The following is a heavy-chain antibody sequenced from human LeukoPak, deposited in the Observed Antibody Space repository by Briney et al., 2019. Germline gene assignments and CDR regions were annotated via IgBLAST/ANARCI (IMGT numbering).Heavy chain of an antibody. D-gene: IGHD5-18*01. CDR3: ARDRWGYSYGGD. J-gene: IGHJ4*02. V-gene: IGHV3-23*01. CDR2: ISSSGGST. Sequence: PGGSLRLSCAASGFTFSTYGMIWVRQAPGKGLEWVSIISSSGGSTYYADSVKGRFTISRDNAKNSLYLQMNSLRAVDTAVYYCARDRWGYSYGGDWGQGTLVTVSS. CDR1: GFTFSTYG.